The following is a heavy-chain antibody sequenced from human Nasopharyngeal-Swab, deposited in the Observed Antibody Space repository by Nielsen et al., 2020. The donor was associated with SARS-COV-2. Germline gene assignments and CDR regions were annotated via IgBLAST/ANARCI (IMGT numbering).Heavy chain of an antibody. Sequence: ASVKVSCKASGYTFTGYYMHWVRQAPGQGLEWMGWINPNSGGTNYAQKFQGRVTMTRDTSISTAYMELSRLRSDDTAVYYCARAGGGYGDEFYYYYGMDVWGQGTTATVSS. V-gene: IGHV1-2*02. J-gene: IGHJ6*02. CDR2: INPNSGGT. CDR3: ARAGGGYGDEFYYYYGMDV. CDR1: GYTFTGYY. D-gene: IGHD4-17*01.